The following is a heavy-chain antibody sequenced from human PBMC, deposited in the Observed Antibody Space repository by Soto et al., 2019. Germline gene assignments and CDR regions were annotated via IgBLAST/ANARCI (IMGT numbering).Heavy chain of an antibody. CDR1: GFTFRNYW. V-gene: IGHV3-74*01. D-gene: IGHD6-25*01. J-gene: IGHJ6*01. Sequence: EVRLVESGGGLVQPGGSLRLSCAASGFTFRNYWMHWVLQVPGKGLVWVSRIDSDGSETNYAYSVKGRFTISRDNPKKTVYLPMNSLKTEDTAVYYCAIPIAPAGTHLYFYGLDAWGQGTTVTVSS. CDR3: AIPIAPAGTHLYFYGLDA. CDR2: IDSDGSET.